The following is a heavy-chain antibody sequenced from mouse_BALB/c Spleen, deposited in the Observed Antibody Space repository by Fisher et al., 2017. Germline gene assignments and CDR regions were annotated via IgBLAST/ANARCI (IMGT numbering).Heavy chain of an antibody. Sequence: KFKGNATLTADKSSSTAYLQLSSLTSVDSAVYYCARFDYDVGYYAMDYWGQGTSVTVSS. D-gene: IGHD2-4*01. CDR3: ARFDYDVGYYAMDY. V-gene: IGHV1-69*02. J-gene: IGHJ4*01.